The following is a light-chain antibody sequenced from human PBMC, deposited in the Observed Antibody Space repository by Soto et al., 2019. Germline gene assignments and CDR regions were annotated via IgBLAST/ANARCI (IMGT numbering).Light chain of an antibody. V-gene: IGLV3-1*01. Sequence: SYELTQPPSVSVSPGQTASITCTGAKLGDKYACWYQQKPGQSPVLVIYQDSKRPSGLPERFSGSNSGNTATLTISGTQAMDEADYYCQAWDSSPVVFGGGTKLTVL. CDR1: KLGDKY. CDR2: QDS. CDR3: QAWDSSPVV. J-gene: IGLJ2*01.